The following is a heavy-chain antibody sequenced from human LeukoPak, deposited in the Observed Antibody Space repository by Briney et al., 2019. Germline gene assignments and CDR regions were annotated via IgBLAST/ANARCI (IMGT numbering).Heavy chain of an antibody. V-gene: IGHV4-4*07. CDR3: ARAGDGYTSDY. CDR2: INSSGST. D-gene: IGHD5-24*01. J-gene: IGHJ4*02. Sequence: SETLSLTCTVSDGSISGYYWTWIRQPAGKGLEWIGRINSSGSTNYNPSLKSRVTLSVDTSKNQFSLKLSSVTAADTAVYYCARAGDGYTSDYWGQGTLVTVSS. CDR1: DGSISGYY.